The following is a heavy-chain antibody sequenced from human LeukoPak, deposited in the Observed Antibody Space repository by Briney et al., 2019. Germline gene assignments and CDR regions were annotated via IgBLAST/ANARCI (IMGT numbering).Heavy chain of an antibody. CDR3: ARGLCGGDCYDY. CDR2: ISSNSEYI. V-gene: IGHV3-21*01. J-gene: IGHJ4*02. CDR1: GFTFSSYH. D-gene: IGHD2-21*01. Sequence: GGSLRLSCAVSGFTFSSYHINWVRQAPGKGLEWVSSISSNSEYIYYADSVKGRFTISRDNAKNSLYLQMNSLRAEDTAVYYCARGLCGGDCYDYWGQGTLVTVSS.